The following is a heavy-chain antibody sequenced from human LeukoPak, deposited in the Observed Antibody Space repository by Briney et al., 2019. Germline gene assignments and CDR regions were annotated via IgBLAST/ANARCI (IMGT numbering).Heavy chain of an antibody. J-gene: IGHJ4*02. D-gene: IGHD5-18*01. Sequence: SETLSLTCTVSGGSISNYYWSWVRLPPGKGLEWIGYIYNSGSTKYNPSLKSRVTVSVDTSKNQLSLKLSSVTAADTAVYYCARARPDTAMAVDYWGQGTLVTVSS. V-gene: IGHV4-59*01. CDR2: IYNSGST. CDR3: ARARPDTAMAVDY. CDR1: GGSISNYY.